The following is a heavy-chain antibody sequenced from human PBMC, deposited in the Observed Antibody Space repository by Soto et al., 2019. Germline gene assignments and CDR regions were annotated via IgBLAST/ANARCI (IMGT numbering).Heavy chain of an antibody. CDR3: ARGGGRDYDILTGYPSLTTGSGWFDP. J-gene: IGHJ5*02. CDR1: GGSISSYY. D-gene: IGHD3-9*01. V-gene: IGHV4-59*01. Sequence: SETLSLTCTVSGGSISSYYWSWIRQPPGKGLEWIGYIYYSGSTNYNPSLKSRVTISVDTSKNQFSLKLSSVTAADTAVYYSARGGGRDYDILTGYPSLTTGSGWFDPWGQGTLVTVSS. CDR2: IYYSGST.